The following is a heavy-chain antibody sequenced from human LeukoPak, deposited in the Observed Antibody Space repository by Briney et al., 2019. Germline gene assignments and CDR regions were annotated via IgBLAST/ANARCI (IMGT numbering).Heavy chain of an antibody. CDR3: ARDSGLTYYYYDSSCYFDY. CDR2: IWYDGSNK. D-gene: IGHD3-22*01. Sequence: PGRSLRLSCAASGFTFSSYGMPWVRQAPGKGLEWVAVIWYDGSNKYYADSVKGRFTISRDNSKNTLYLQMNSLRAEDTAVYYCARDSGLTYYYYDSSCYFDYWGQGTLVTVSS. J-gene: IGHJ4*02. V-gene: IGHV3-33*01. CDR1: GFTFSSYG.